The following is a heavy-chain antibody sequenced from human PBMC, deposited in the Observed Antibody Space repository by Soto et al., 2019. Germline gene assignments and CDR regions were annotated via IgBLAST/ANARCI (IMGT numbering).Heavy chain of an antibody. J-gene: IGHJ4*02. CDR1: GYTFTSYD. Sequence: ASVKVSCKASGYTFTSYDINWVRQATGQGLGWMGWMNPNSGNTGYAQKFQGRVTMTRNTSISTAYMELSSLRSEDTAVYYCARARARITGTKPDYYFDYWGQGTLVTVSS. CDR2: MNPNSGNT. D-gene: IGHD1-20*01. V-gene: IGHV1-8*01. CDR3: ARARARITGTKPDYYFDY.